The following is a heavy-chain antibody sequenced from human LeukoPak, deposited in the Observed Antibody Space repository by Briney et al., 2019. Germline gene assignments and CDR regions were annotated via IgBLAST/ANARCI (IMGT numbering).Heavy chain of an antibody. CDR1: GYTLTELS. D-gene: IGHD3-9*01. CDR2: FDPEDGET. V-gene: IGHV1-24*01. Sequence: ASVKVSCKVSGYTLTELSMHWVRQAPGKGLEWMGGFDPEDGETIYAQKFQGRVTMTRNTSISTAYMELSSLRSEDTAVYYCARGPSVLRYFDWLRNTHNYYFDYWGQGTLVTVSS. CDR3: ARGPSVLRYFDWLRNTHNYYFDY. J-gene: IGHJ4*02.